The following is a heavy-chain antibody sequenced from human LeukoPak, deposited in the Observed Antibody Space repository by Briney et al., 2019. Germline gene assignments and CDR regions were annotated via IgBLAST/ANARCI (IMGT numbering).Heavy chain of an antibody. CDR2: ISSSGSTI. Sequence: PGGSLRLSCAASGFTFSDYYMSWIRRAPGKGLEWVSYISSSGSTIYYADSVKGRFTISRDNAKNSLYLQMNSLRAEDTAVYYCARGLVSREEVRPYYYYYMDVWGKGTTVTVSS. CDR3: ARGLVSREEVRPYYYYYMDV. D-gene: IGHD3-22*01. V-gene: IGHV3-11*01. J-gene: IGHJ6*03. CDR1: GFTFSDYY.